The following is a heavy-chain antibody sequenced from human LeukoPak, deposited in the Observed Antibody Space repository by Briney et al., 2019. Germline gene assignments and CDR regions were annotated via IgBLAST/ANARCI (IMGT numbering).Heavy chain of an antibody. CDR2: ISGSARNT. CDR1: GFNFSTYT. V-gene: IGHV3-21*01. CDR3: ARDTAYAFDI. Sequence: NPGGSLRLSCAASGFNFSTYTMNWVRQAPGKGLEWVSSISGSARNTYYADSVKGRFTISRDNAKNSLYLQMNSLRAEDTAVYYCARDTAYAFDIWGQGTMVTVSS. J-gene: IGHJ3*02. D-gene: IGHD5-18*01.